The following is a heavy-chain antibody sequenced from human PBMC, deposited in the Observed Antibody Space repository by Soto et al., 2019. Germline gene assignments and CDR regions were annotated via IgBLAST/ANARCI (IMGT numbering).Heavy chain of an antibody. Sequence: PGGSLRLSCAASGFTLSRHTMNWVRHAPGKGLEWVSFIGSRTSDIYHADSVKGRFTISRDNAKNSLYLDLTRLRAEDTAVYFCVRDYYDTSGYPNTFDMWGQGTMVTVSS. D-gene: IGHD3-22*01. CDR1: GFTLSRHT. CDR3: VRDYYDTSGYPNTFDM. J-gene: IGHJ3*02. CDR2: IGSRTSDI. V-gene: IGHV3-21*01.